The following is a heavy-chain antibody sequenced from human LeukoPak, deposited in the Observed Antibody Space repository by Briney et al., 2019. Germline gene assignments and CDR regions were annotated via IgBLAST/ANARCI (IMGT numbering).Heavy chain of an antibody. V-gene: IGHV4-34*01. CDR2: INHSGST. CDR1: GGSFSGYY. J-gene: IGHJ4*02. Sequence: SETLSLTCAVYGGSFSGYYWSWIRQPPGKGLEWIGEINHSGSTNHNPSLKSRVTISVDTSMNQFSLKLSSVTAADTAVYYCARVSCTNGVCYYFDYWGQGTLVTVSS. D-gene: IGHD2-8*01. CDR3: ARVSCTNGVCYYFDY.